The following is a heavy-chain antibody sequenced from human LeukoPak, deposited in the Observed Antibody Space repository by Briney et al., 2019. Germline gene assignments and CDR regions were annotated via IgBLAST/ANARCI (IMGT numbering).Heavy chain of an antibody. CDR1: GYTFTSYG. J-gene: IGHJ6*02. CDR2: ISAYNGNT. CDR3: ARLEVVAARNYYGMDV. V-gene: IGHV1-18*01. D-gene: IGHD2-15*01. Sequence: ASVKVSGKASGYTFTSYGISWVRQAPGQGLEWMGWISAYNGNTNYAQKLQGRVTMTTDTSTSTAYMELRSLRSDDTAVYYCARLEVVAARNYYGMDVWGQGTTVTVSS.